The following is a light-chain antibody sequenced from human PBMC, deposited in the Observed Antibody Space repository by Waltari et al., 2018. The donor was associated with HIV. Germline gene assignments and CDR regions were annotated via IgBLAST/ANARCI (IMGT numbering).Light chain of an antibody. V-gene: IGKV1-12*01. CDR2: AAS. CDR1: QDVGTW. J-gene: IGKJ2*01. Sequence: DIQMTQSPSSVSASVGARVTSTCRATQDVGTWLAWYQQRPGKAPYLLIYAASPLKSGVPSRFSGSGSGTDFTLTISSLQPEDFATYYCHQANTFPYTFGQGTKLEMK. CDR3: HQANTFPYT.